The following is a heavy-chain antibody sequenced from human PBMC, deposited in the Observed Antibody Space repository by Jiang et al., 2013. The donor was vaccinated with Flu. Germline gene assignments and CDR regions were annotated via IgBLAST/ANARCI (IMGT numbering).Heavy chain of an antibody. J-gene: IGHJ4*02. D-gene: IGHD1-7*01. CDR1: GGSITSSSSY. Sequence: GSGLVKPSETLSLTCTVSGGSITSSSSYWGWIRQPPGKGLEWIGSIHYSGSTYYKPSLKSRLTISVDTSKNQFSLKLSSVTAADTAVYYCARDENYQIYWGQGTLVTVSS. CDR3: ARDENYQIY. V-gene: IGHV4-39*02. CDR2: IHYSGST.